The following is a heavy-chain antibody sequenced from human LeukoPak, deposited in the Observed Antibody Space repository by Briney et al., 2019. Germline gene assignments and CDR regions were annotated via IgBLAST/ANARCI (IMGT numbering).Heavy chain of an antibody. CDR2: IIPILGMA. Sequence: GASVKVSCKASGGTFSSYVITWVRQAPGQGLEWMGRIIPILGMANYAQKFQGRVTITADKSTSTAYMELSSLRSEDTAVYYCASTAKLTGSPFDLWGRGTLVTVSS. V-gene: IGHV1-69*04. J-gene: IGHJ2*01. D-gene: IGHD1-14*01. CDR3: ASTAKLTGSPFDL. CDR1: GGTFSSYV.